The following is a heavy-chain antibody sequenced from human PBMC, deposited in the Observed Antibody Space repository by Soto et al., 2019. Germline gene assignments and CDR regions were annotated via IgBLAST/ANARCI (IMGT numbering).Heavy chain of an antibody. CDR2: ISASGGST. J-gene: IGHJ4*02. CDR1: GFTFSNYA. D-gene: IGHD2-2*01. V-gene: IGHV3-23*01. Sequence: EVQLLESGGGLVQPGGSLRLSCAASGFTFSNYAMNWVRQAPGKGLEWVSAISASGGSTYYADSVKGRFTISRDDSKNELYLQMHSLRADDTAVYYCAAIKRFNQLPLAVFWGQGTLVTVSS. CDR3: AAIKRFNQLPLAVF.